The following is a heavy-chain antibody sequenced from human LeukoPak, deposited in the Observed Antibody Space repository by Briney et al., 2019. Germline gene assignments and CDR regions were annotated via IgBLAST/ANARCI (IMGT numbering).Heavy chain of an antibody. Sequence: GGSLRLSCAASGFTFSSYAMSWVRQAPGKGLEWVSAISGSGGSTYYADSVKGRFTISRDNSKNTLYLQMNSLRAEDTAVYYCAKPGGCSGGSCYPGEDWFDPWGQGTLVTVSS. D-gene: IGHD2-15*01. V-gene: IGHV3-23*01. CDR1: GFTFSSYA. CDR3: AKPGGCSGGSCYPGEDWFDP. CDR2: ISGSGGST. J-gene: IGHJ5*02.